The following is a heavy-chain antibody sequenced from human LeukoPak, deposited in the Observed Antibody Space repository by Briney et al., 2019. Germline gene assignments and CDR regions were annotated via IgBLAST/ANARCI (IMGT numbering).Heavy chain of an antibody. CDR3: AKAKGGL. CDR2: ISGSGEDT. D-gene: IGHD2-15*01. Sequence: PGGSLRLSCVASGFSFSIYTMTWFRQAPGKGLEWASSISGSGEDTHFADSVKGRFTVSRDNSRNTLFLQMDSLRVEDTAVYHCAKAKGGLWGQGTLVTVSS. J-gene: IGHJ4*02. CDR1: GFSFSIYT. V-gene: IGHV3-23*01.